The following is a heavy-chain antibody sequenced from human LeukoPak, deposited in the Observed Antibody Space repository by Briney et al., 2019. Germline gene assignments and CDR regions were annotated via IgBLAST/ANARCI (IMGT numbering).Heavy chain of an antibody. CDR1: GFTFSSYS. V-gene: IGHV3-21*01. D-gene: IGHD3-10*02. CDR3: ARVVSSMGGMLDY. J-gene: IGHJ4*02. CDR2: ISSSSSYI. Sequence: GGSLRLSCAASGFTFSSYSMNWVRQAPGKGLEWVSSISSSSSYIYYADSVKGRFTISRDNAKNSLYLQMNSLRAEDTAVYYCARVVSSMGGMLDYWGQGTLVTVSA.